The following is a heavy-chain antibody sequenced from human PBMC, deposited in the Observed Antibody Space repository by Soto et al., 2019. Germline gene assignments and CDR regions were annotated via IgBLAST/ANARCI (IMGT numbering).Heavy chain of an antibody. CDR2: IIPNSGGT. Sequence: QVQLVQSGAEVKKPGASVKVSCKTSGYTFTGYYIHWVRQAPGQGLEWLGWIIPNSGGTNYAQKFQGRVTMTKDTSNSTAYMELSRLTSDDTAVYYCARARYCSGGTWFGNWFDPWGQGTLVTVSS. J-gene: IGHJ5*02. D-gene: IGHD2-15*01. CDR1: GYTFTGYY. CDR3: ARARYCSGGTWFGNWFDP. V-gene: IGHV1-2*02.